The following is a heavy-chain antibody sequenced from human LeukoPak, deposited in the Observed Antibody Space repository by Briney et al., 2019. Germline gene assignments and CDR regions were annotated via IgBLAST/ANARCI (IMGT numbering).Heavy chain of an antibody. Sequence: SGGSLRLSCAASGFTVSSNYMSWVRQARGKGLEWVSILYSGGSTYYADSVKGRFTISRDNPKNTVYLQMNSLRAEDTAVYYCAKVQDSSSWLSDYWGQGTLVTVSS. CDR2: LYSGGST. V-gene: IGHV3-66*01. D-gene: IGHD6-13*01. CDR3: AKVQDSSSWLSDY. CDR1: GFTVSSNY. J-gene: IGHJ4*02.